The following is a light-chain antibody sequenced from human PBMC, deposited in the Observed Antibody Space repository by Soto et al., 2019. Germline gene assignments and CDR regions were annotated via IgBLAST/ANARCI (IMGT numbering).Light chain of an antibody. CDR1: LSISNY. J-gene: IGKJ1*01. CDR3: QQYGSSRRT. CDR2: DAS. V-gene: IGKV3-20*01. Sequence: EDVLKQSPGTMSLSPGERATLSCRASLSISNYLAWYQQKPGQAPRLLIYDASSRATGIPDRFSGSASGTEFTLTISRLEPEDFAVYYCQQYGSSRRTFGQGTKVEIK.